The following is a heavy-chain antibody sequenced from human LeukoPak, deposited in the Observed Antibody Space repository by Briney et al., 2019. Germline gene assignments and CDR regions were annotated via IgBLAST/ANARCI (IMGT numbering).Heavy chain of an antibody. V-gene: IGHV3-74*01. D-gene: IGHD2-2*02. Sequence: GGSLRLSCAASGFAFSNYWMHWVRQAPEKGLVWVSRVDIDGSTTTYADSVKGRFTISRDNSKNTLYLQMNSLRAEDTAVYYCAKDKGCSSTSCYSDYWGQGTLVTVSS. CDR1: GFAFSNYW. CDR2: VDIDGSTT. J-gene: IGHJ4*02. CDR3: AKDKGCSSTSCYSDY.